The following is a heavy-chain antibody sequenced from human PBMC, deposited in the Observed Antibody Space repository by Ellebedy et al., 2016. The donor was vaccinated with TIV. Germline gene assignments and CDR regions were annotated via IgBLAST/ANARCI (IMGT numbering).Heavy chain of an antibody. D-gene: IGHD6-13*01. Sequence: GESLKISXAASGFTFSSYSMNWVRQAPGKGLEWVSSISSSSSYIYYADSVKGRFTISRDNAKNSLYLQMNSLRAEDTAVYYCARDRDTQQLVPTYFDYWGQGTLVTVSS. CDR2: ISSSSSYI. J-gene: IGHJ4*02. V-gene: IGHV3-21*01. CDR3: ARDRDTQQLVPTYFDY. CDR1: GFTFSSYS.